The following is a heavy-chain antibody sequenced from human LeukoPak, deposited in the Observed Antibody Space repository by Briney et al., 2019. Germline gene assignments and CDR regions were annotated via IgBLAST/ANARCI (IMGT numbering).Heavy chain of an antibody. CDR3: ARIAVAGRAMYYFDY. CDR2: INPSGGST. V-gene: IGHV1-46*01. CDR1: GYTFTSYH. D-gene: IGHD6-19*01. Sequence: GASLKVSCKASGYTFTSYHMHWVRQAPGQGLEWMGIINPSGGSTSYAQKFQGRVTMTRDMSTSTVYMGLSSLRSEDTAVYYCARIAVAGRAMYYFDYWGQGTLVTVSS. J-gene: IGHJ4*02.